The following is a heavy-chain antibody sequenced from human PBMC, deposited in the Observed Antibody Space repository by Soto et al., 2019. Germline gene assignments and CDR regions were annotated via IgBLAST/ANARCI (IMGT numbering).Heavy chain of an antibody. J-gene: IGHJ6*02. D-gene: IGHD2-8*01. CDR1: GVPVSSGSYY. Sequence: QVQLQESGPGLVKPSETLSLTCTVSGVPVSSGSYYWSWIRQPPGKGLECIGYVYYSGNNNYNPSLTSRVTISIDTSDNQFSLKLTSVTAADTAVYYCAREIMGARYGLDVWGQGTTVTVSS. CDR3: AREIMGARYGLDV. CDR2: VYYSGNN. V-gene: IGHV4-61*01.